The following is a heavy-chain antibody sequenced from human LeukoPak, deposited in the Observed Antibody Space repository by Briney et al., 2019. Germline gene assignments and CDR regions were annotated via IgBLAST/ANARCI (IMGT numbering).Heavy chain of an antibody. J-gene: IGHJ3*02. CDR1: GGSISSGGYY. Sequence: SETLSLTCTVSGGSISSGGYYWSWIRQHLGKGLEWIGYIYYSGSTYYNPSLKSRVTISVDTSKNQFSLKLSSVTAADTAVYYCAIPDSSGYDAFDIWGQGTMVTVSS. D-gene: IGHD3-22*01. V-gene: IGHV4-31*03. CDR3: AIPDSSGYDAFDI. CDR2: IYYSGST.